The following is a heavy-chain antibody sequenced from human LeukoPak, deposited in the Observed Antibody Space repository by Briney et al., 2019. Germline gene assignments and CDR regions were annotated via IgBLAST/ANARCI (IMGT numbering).Heavy chain of an antibody. V-gene: IGHV1-46*01. CDR2: INPSGGST. D-gene: IGHD3-10*01. Sequence: ASVKVPYKSCGYTFTSYYMHWVRQAPGHGREWMGIINPSGGSTSYAQKFQGRVIMTRDTSTSTVYMELISLRSEDTAVYYCVTGVVFDYWGQGTLVTVS. J-gene: IGHJ4*02. CDR1: GYTFTSYY. CDR3: VTGVVFDY.